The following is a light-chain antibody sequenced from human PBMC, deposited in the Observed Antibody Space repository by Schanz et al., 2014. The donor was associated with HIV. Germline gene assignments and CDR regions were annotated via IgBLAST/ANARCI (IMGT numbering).Light chain of an antibody. CDR3: QQYNTWPRT. CDR2: RAS. J-gene: IGKJ1*01. Sequence: EIVMTQSPVTLSVSPGERVTLSCRASRSVNSNLAWYQQKPGQAPRLLIYRASTRATGIPARFSGSASGTEFTLTISSLQSEDFAVYYCQQYNTWPRTFGQGTKVELK. V-gene: IGKV3-15*01. CDR1: RSVNSN.